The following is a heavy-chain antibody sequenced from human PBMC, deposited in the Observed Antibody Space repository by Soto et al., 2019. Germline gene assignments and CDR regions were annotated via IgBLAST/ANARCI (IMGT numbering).Heavy chain of an antibody. J-gene: IGHJ4*02. CDR1: GFTFSSYA. CDR3: AKGAEARYFDWLYGRVDY. CDR2: ISGSGGST. D-gene: IGHD3-9*01. Sequence: GGSLRLSCAASGFTFSSYAMSWVRQAPGKGLEWVSAISGSGGSTYYADSVKGRFTISRDNSKNTLYLQMNSLRAEDTAVYYCAKGAEARYFDWLYGRVDYWGQGTLVTVSS. V-gene: IGHV3-23*01.